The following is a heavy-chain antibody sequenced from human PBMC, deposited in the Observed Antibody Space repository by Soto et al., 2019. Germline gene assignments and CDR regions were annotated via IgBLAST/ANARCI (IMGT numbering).Heavy chain of an antibody. CDR1: RFTFDDYA. D-gene: IGHD2-15*01. V-gene: IGHV3-9*01. Sequence: GGSLRLSCAASRFTFDDYAMHWVRQAPGKGLEWVSGIRWNNGSIGYADSVRGRFTISRDNAKNSLYLQMNSLRAKDTALDYCPNDKEGFCGGGSCQSSAARIVFDLCGEGTLV. CDR2: IRWNNGSI. J-gene: IGHJ3*01. CDR3: PNDKEGFCGGGSCQSSAARIVFDL.